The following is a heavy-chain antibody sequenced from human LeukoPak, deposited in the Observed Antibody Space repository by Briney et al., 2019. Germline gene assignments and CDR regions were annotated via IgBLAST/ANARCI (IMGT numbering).Heavy chain of an antibody. V-gene: IGHV4-30-4*08. Sequence: SETLSLTCTVSGGSISSGDYYWSWNRQPTGKGREWIGYIYYSGSTYYNPSLKSRVTISVDTSKNQFSLKLSSVTAADTAVYYCARVLGLQSIHYWGQGTLVTVSS. CDR2: IYYSGST. D-gene: IGHD5-24*01. J-gene: IGHJ4*02. CDR3: ARVLGLQSIHY. CDR1: GGSISSGDYY.